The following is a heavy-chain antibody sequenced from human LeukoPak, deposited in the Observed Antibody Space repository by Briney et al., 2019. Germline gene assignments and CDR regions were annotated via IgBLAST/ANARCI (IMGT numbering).Heavy chain of an antibody. Sequence: GGSLRLSCAASGFTFSSYDMHWVRQATGKGLEWVSAIGTAGDTYYPGSVKGRFTISRENAENSLYLQMNSLRAGDTAVYYCARTKGDYGMDVWGQGTTVTVSS. CDR3: ARTKGDYGMDV. CDR2: IGTAGDT. J-gene: IGHJ6*02. V-gene: IGHV3-13*01. CDR1: GFTFSSYD.